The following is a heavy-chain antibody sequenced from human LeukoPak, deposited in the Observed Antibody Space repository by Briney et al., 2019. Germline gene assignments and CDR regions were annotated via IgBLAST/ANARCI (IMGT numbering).Heavy chain of an antibody. CDR3: ASSPTGIAAAGRGYYYYYGMDV. CDR2: IKQDGSEK. Sequence: GGSLRLSCAASGFTFSSYGMRWVRQAPGKGLEWVANIKQDGSEKYYADSEKGRFTISRDNSKNTLYVQVNSLRADDTAVYYCASSPTGIAAAGRGYYYYYGMDVWGQGTTVTVSS. J-gene: IGHJ6*02. CDR1: GFTFSSYG. D-gene: IGHD6-13*01. V-gene: IGHV3-7*02.